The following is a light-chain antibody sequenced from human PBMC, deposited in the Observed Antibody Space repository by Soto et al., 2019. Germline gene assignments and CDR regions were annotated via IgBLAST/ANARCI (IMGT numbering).Light chain of an antibody. CDR2: GAS. J-gene: IGKJ4*01. CDR3: QQYNNWLMLS. V-gene: IGKV3-15*01. Sequence: EIVMTQSPAILSVSPGERATLSCRASQSVSSNLAWYQQKPGQTPRLLIYGASTRATGIPDRFSGSGSGTEFTLTISRLQSEDFAIYYCQQYNNWLMLSFGGGTKVDI. CDR1: QSVSSN.